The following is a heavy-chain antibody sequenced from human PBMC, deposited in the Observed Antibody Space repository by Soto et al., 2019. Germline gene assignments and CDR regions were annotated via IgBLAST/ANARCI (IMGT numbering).Heavy chain of an antibody. D-gene: IGHD2-2*01. Sequence: QVQLVESGGGVVQPGRSLRLSCAASGFTFSSYAMHWVRQAPGKGLEWVAVISYDGSNKYYADSVKGRFTISRDNSKNTLYLQMNSLRAEDTAVYYCARGGDCISTSCLYWGQGTLVTVSS. CDR3: ARGGDCISTSCLY. CDR1: GFTFSSYA. CDR2: ISYDGSNK. J-gene: IGHJ4*02. V-gene: IGHV3-30-3*01.